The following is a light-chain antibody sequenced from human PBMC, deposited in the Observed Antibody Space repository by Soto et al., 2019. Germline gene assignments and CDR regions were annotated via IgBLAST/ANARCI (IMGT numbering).Light chain of an antibody. J-gene: IGLJ2*01. CDR2: GNS. V-gene: IGLV1-40*01. CDR1: SSNIGAGYD. Sequence: QSVLTQPPSVSGAPGQRVTISCTGSSSNIGAGYDVHWYQQLPGTAPKLLIYGNSNRPSGVPDQFSGSKSGTSASLAITGLQAEDEADYYCQSYDSSLSRVFGGGTQLTVL. CDR3: QSYDSSLSRV.